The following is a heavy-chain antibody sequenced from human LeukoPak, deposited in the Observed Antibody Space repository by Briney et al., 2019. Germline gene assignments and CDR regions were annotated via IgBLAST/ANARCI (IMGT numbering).Heavy chain of an antibody. D-gene: IGHD6-19*01. Sequence: ASVNVSCKASGYTFTGYYMHWVRQAPGQGLEWMGRINPNSGGTSYAQQFQGRVTMTRDTSISTAYMELSSLRSEDTAVYYCARAIIAVAACYYYGMDVWGQGTTVTVSS. CDR3: ARAIIAVAACYYYGMDV. J-gene: IGHJ6*02. CDR2: INPNSGGT. CDR1: GYTFTGYY. V-gene: IGHV1-2*06.